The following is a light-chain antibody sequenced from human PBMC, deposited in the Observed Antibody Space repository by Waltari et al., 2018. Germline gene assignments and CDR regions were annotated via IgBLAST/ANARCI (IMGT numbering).Light chain of an antibody. CDR3: QQYYSTPQT. CDR1: QTVLYSSNNKNY. CDR2: WAS. Sequence: DIVMTQSPDSLAVSLGERATTNCKSSQTVLYSSNNKNYLAWYQQKPGQPPKLLIYWASTRESGVPERFSGSGSGTDFTLTISSLQAEDVAVYYCQQYYSTPQTFGQGTKVEIK. J-gene: IGKJ1*01. V-gene: IGKV4-1*01.